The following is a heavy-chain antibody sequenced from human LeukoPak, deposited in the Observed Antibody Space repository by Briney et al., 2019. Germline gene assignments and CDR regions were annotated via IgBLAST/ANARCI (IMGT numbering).Heavy chain of an antibody. D-gene: IGHD1-26*01. CDR2: ISSSGSTI. J-gene: IGHJ4*02. V-gene: IGHV3-48*04. CDR1: GFTFSSYS. CDR3: ARDPRSYLNPRYYFDY. Sequence: GGSLRLSCAASGFTFSSYSMNWVRQAPGKGLEWVSYISSSGSTIYYADSVKGRFTISRDNAKNSLYLQMNSLRAEDTAVYYCARDPRSYLNPRYYFDYWGQGTLVTVSS.